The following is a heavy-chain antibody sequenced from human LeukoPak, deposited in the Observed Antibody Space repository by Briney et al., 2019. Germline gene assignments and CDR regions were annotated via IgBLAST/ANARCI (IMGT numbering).Heavy chain of an antibody. CDR1: GFTFSSYA. V-gene: IGHV3-30*04. D-gene: IGHD3-10*01. Sequence: GGSLRLSCAASGFTFSSYAMHWVRQAPGKGLEWVAAISYDGSNKYYADSVKGRFTISRDNSKNTLYLQMNSLRAEDTAVYYCARDRPTYYYGSGSYPGYYGMDVWGKGTTVTVSS. CDR3: ARDRPTYYYGSGSYPGYYGMDV. CDR2: ISYDGSNK. J-gene: IGHJ6*04.